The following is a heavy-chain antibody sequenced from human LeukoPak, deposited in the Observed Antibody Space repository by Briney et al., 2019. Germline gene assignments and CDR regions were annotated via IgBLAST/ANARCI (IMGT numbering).Heavy chain of an antibody. CDR2: IRNDGDVI. CDR1: GFTFTSFG. V-gene: IGHV3-30*02. Sequence: GGSLRLSCAASGFTFTSFGMQWVRQTPGKGLEWVAFIRNDGDVIYYADSVKGRFTISRDNSKNTLYLQMNSLRAEDTAVYYCARDPPALPGMDVWGQGTTVTVSS. D-gene: IGHD1-26*01. J-gene: IGHJ6*02. CDR3: ARDPPALPGMDV.